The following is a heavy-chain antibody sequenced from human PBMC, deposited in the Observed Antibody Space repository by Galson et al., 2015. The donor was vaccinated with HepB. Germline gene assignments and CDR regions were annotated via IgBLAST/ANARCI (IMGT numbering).Heavy chain of an antibody. J-gene: IGHJ4*02. CDR3: ATVEPRWLRFDY. V-gene: IGHV1-24*01. CDR2: FDPEDGET. CDR1: GYTLTELS. Sequence: SVKVSCKVSGYTLTELSMHWVRQAPGKGLEWMGGFDPEDGETIYAQKFQGRVTMTEDTSTDTAYMELSSLRSEDTAVYYCATVEPRWLRFDYWGQGTLVTVSS. D-gene: IGHD5-24*01.